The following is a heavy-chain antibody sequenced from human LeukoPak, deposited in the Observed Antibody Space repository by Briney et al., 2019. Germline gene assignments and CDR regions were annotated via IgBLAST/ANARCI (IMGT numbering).Heavy chain of an antibody. CDR2: ISAYNGNT. CDR1: GYTFTSYG. Sequence: ASVNVSCKASGYTFTSYGISWVRQAPGQGLEWMGWISAYNGNTNYAQKLQGRVTMTTDTSTSTAYMELRSLRSDDTAVYYCARVGHSSGWYRENYYYYGMDVWGQGTTVTVSS. J-gene: IGHJ6*02. V-gene: IGHV1-18*01. CDR3: ARVGHSSGWYRENYYYYGMDV. D-gene: IGHD6-19*01.